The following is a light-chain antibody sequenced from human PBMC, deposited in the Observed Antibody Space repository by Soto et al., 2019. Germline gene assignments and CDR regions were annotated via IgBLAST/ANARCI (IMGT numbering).Light chain of an antibody. CDR2: AAS. Sequence: DLQMTQSPSALSASIGDRVTITCRASQGINNYLAWFQQQPGKAPKSLISAASTLQSGVPSRFSGWGSGTDFTLTISSLQPEDFATYYCQQYKAYPHTFGQGTKLEI. V-gene: IGKV1-16*01. CDR3: QQYKAYPHT. CDR1: QGINNY. J-gene: IGKJ2*01.